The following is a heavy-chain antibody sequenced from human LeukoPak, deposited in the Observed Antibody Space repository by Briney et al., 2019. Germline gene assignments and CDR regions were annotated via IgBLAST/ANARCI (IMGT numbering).Heavy chain of an antibody. J-gene: IGHJ4*02. CDR2: IYSGGST. CDR1: GFTVSSNY. V-gene: IGHV3-66*01. Sequence: GGSLRLSCAASGFTVSSNYMSWVRQAPGKGLEWVSAIYSGGSTYYADAVKGRVIISRDNSKNPLYLQMNSLRAEDTAVNYCARDSSSGWYHTNWGQGTLVTVPS. CDR3: ARDSSSGWYHTN. D-gene: IGHD6-19*01.